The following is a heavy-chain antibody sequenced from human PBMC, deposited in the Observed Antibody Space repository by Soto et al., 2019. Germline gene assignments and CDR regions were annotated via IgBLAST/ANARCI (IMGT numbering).Heavy chain of an antibody. Sequence: QVQLVESGGGVVQPWRSLRLSCAVSGFTFSTFGMHWVRQAPGKELEWVAVISSDGNIKYYVDSVKGRFTISRDNSQNTLYLQMDSLRAEDTAVYYCAKDRPYIGSYWGQGTLVTVSS. J-gene: IGHJ4*02. CDR1: GFTFSTFG. CDR2: ISSDGNIK. CDR3: AKDRPYIGSY. D-gene: IGHD1-26*01. V-gene: IGHV3-30*18.